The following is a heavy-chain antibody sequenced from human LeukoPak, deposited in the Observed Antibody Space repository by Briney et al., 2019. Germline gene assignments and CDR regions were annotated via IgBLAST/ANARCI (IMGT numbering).Heavy chain of an antibody. J-gene: IGHJ2*01. CDR3: ARANAAIAVAGTGWYFDL. D-gene: IGHD6-19*01. CDR2: IYYSGST. CDR1: GFTFSSYA. V-gene: IGHV4-30-4*08. Sequence: LRLSCAASGFTFSSYAMSWVRQPPGKGLEWIGYIYYSGSTYYNPSLKSRVTISVDTSKNQFSLKLSSVTAADTAVYYCARANAAIAVAGTGWYFDLWGRGTLVTVSS.